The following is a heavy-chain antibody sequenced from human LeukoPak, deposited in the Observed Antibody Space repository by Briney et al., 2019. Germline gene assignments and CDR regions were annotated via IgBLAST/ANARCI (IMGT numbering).Heavy chain of an antibody. CDR1: GGSLSHYY. Sequence: PSETLSLTCAVYGGSLSHYYWSWIRQPPGKGLEWIGEINHSGSTNYNPSLKSRVTISVDMSKNQFSPELTSVTAADTAVYYCARGPASGSNFAWFDPWGQGTLVTVSS. V-gene: IGHV4-34*01. CDR3: ARGPASGSNFAWFDP. CDR2: INHSGST. D-gene: IGHD3-10*01. J-gene: IGHJ5*02.